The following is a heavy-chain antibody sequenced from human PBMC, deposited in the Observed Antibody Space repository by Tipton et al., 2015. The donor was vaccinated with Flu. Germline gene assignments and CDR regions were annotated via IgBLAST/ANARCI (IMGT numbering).Heavy chain of an antibody. Sequence: TLSLTCTVSGGSISSSRYYWGWIRQPPVKGLEWIGSIYHSGTAYHNPSLKSRVTISVDTSKNQISLKLSSVTAADTAVYYCARYPESNYHWFGPWGQGALVTVSS. CDR2: IYHSGTA. D-gene: IGHD4-11*01. V-gene: IGHV4-39*07. CDR3: ARYPESNYHWFGP. CDR1: GGSISSSRYY. J-gene: IGHJ5*02.